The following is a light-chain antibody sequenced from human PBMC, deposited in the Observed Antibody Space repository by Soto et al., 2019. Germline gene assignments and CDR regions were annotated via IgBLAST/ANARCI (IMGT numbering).Light chain of an antibody. Sequence: EIVLTQSPVTLSLSPGERATLSCRASQSVSSNYLAWYQQKPGQAPRLLIYGASSRATGSPDRFSGSGSGTDFTLTINRLEAEDCAVYYCQQYGGSLLTFGGGAKVEIK. J-gene: IGKJ4*01. CDR1: QSVSSNY. CDR2: GAS. V-gene: IGKV3-20*01. CDR3: QQYGGSLLT.